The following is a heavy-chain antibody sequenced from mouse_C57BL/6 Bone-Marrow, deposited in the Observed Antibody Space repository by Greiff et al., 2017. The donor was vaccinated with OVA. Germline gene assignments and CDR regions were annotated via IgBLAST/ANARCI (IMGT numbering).Heavy chain of an antibody. CDR3: AIYRFAY. J-gene: IGHJ3*01. CDR1: GFTFSDYG. Sequence: EVKLMESGGGLVKPGGSLKLSCAASGFTFSDYGMHWVRQAPEKGLEWVAYISSGSSTIYYADTVKGRFTISRDNAKNTLFLQMTSLRSEDTAMYYCAIYRFAYWGQGTLVTVSA. CDR2: ISSGSSTI. V-gene: IGHV5-17*01.